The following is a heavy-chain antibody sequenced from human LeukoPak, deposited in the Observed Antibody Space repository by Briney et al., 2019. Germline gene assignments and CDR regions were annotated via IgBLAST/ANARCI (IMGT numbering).Heavy chain of an antibody. J-gene: IGHJ4*02. D-gene: IGHD2-15*01. CDR1: GGTFSSYA. Sequence: GASVKVSCKASGGTFSSYAISWVRQAPGQGLEWMGRIIPILGIANYAQKFQGRVTITADKSTSTAYMELSSLRSEDTAVYYCAREIRKLGYCSGGSCFPYFDYWGQGTLVTVSS. CDR3: AREIRKLGYCSGGSCFPYFDY. CDR2: IIPILGIA. V-gene: IGHV1-69*04.